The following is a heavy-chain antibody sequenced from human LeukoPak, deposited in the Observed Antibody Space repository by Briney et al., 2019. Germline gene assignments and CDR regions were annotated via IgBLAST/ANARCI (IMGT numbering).Heavy chain of an antibody. CDR3: ARDRHGSGSAHSFDP. V-gene: IGHV4-59*01. Sequence: TTSETLSLTCTVSGGSISSYYWSWIRQPPGKGLEWIAYIHYSGSTNNNPSLKSRVTISVDTSKNQFSLKLNSVTAADTAVYYCARDRHGSGSAHSFDPWGQGTLVTVSS. D-gene: IGHD3-10*01. CDR2: IHYSGST. J-gene: IGHJ5*02. CDR1: GGSISSYY.